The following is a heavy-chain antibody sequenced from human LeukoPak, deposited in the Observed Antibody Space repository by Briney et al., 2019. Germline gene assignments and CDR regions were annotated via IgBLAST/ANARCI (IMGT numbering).Heavy chain of an antibody. V-gene: IGHV1-69*13. J-gene: IGHJ5*02. Sequence: ASVKVSCKASGYTFTSYDINWVRQAPGQGLEWMGGIIPIFGTANYAQKFQGRVTITADESTSTAYMELSSLRSEDTAVYYCARVGPIGGLSWGQGTLVTVSS. CDR3: ARVGPIGGLS. D-gene: IGHD3-10*01. CDR2: IIPIFGTA. CDR1: GYTFTSYD.